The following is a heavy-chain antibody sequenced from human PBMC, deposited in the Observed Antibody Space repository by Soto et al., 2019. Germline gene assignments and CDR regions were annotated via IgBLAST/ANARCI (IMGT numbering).Heavy chain of an antibody. CDR3: AKDQGSSWYEIDY. J-gene: IGHJ4*02. V-gene: IGHV3-30-3*01. D-gene: IGHD6-13*01. Sequence: GSLRLSCAASGFTFSSYAMHWVRQAPGKGLEWVAVISYDGSNKFYADSVKGRLTISRDNSKNTLYLQMNSLRAEDTAVYYCAKDQGSSWYEIDYWGQGTLVTVSS. CDR1: GFTFSSYA. CDR2: ISYDGSNK.